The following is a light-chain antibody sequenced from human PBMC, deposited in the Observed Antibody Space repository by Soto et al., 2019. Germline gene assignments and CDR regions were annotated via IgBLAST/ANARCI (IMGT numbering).Light chain of an antibody. V-gene: IGKV3-20*01. Sequence: EIVLTQSPGTLSLSPGERATLSCRASQSVSSSYLAWYQQKPGQAPRLLIYGASSRATGIPDRFSGSGSGTDFTLTISRLEPEDFAVYDCQQYDSSPFTFGPGTKVDIK. CDR3: QQYDSSPFT. J-gene: IGKJ3*01. CDR2: GAS. CDR1: QSVSSSY.